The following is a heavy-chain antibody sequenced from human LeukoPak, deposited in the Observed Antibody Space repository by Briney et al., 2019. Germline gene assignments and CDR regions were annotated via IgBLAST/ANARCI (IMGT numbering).Heavy chain of an antibody. CDR3: ARWNLWFGELVY. D-gene: IGHD3-10*01. CDR1: GFNLNKYN. CDR2: ISSSPSYI. Sequence: GGSLRLSCAASGFNLNKYNMNWVRRAPGKGLEWVSPISSSPSYIYYADSVQRRIPISRDNAKNPLYLQMNSLRAEDTVVYYGARWNLWFGELVYWGQGTLVTVSS. J-gene: IGHJ4*02. V-gene: IGHV3-21*01.